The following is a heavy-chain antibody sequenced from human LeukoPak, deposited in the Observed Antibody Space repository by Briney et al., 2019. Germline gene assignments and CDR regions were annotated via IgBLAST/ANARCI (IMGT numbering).Heavy chain of an antibody. V-gene: IGHV3-53*01. D-gene: IGHD2-15*01. CDR3: ARDRRYCSGGSCYDYGAKGAYYYYGMDV. J-gene: IGHJ6*02. Sequence: PGGSLRLSCAASGFTVSSNYMSWVRQAPGKGLEWVSVIYSGGSTYYADSVKGRFTISRDNSKNTLYLQMNSLRAEDTAVYYCARDRRYCSGGSCYDYGAKGAYYYYGMDVWGQGTTVTVSS. CDR1: GFTVSSNY. CDR2: IYSGGST.